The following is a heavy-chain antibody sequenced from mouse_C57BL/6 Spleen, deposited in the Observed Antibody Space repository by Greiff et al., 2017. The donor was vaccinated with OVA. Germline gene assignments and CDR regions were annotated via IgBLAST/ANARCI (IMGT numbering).Heavy chain of an antibody. V-gene: IGHV1-50*01. CDR3: ARWGRSGYFDY. CDR1: GYTFTSYW. CDR2: IDPSDSYT. J-gene: IGHJ2*01. Sequence: QVQLQQPGAELVKPGASVKLSCKASGYTFTSYWMQWVKQRPGQGLEWIGEIDPSDSYTNYNQKFKGKATLTVDTSSSTAYMQLSSLTSEDSAVYYCARWGRSGYFDYWGQGTTLTVSS. D-gene: IGHD6-1*01.